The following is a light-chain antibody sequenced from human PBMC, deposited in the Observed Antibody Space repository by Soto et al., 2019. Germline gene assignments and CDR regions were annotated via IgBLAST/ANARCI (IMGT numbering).Light chain of an antibody. Sequence: DIHMTQSPSTLSASVGDRVTISCRASQKISNWLAWYRQEPGKAPRLLIYDVSTLHSGVPSRFSGSGSGTEFTLTISNLQPDDFATYYCQQYYSYYTFGQGTKVDIK. CDR2: DVS. V-gene: IGKV1-5*01. CDR3: QQYYSYYT. J-gene: IGKJ2*01. CDR1: QKISNW.